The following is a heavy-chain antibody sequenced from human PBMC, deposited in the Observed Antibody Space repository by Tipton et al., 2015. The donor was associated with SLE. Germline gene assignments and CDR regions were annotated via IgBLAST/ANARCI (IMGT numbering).Heavy chain of an antibody. CDR3: ARGQGVPQKYFDS. CDR2: IYTSGSA. D-gene: IGHD2/OR15-2a*01. CDR1: GGSIRSYY. V-gene: IGHV4-4*07. Sequence: TLSLTCTVSGGSIRSYYWSWIRQPAGKGLEWIGHIYTSGSATYNPSLISRVAMSVDTSKNQFSLQLTSVTPADTGVYFCARGQGVPQKYFDSWGPGTRVTVSS. J-gene: IGHJ4*02.